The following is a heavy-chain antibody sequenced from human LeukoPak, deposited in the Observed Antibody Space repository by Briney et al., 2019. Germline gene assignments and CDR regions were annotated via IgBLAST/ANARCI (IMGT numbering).Heavy chain of an antibody. CDR3: AKDSGGYVYDSSGPDF. Sequence: WGSLRLSCAVSGFTFSSYGMHCVRQAPGKGVECVALILYDGNKKYHANTEKGRFTISRDNSKITLYLQMNSLKAEDTALYYCAKDSGGYVYDSSGPDFWGQGTLVIVSS. CDR2: ILYDGNKK. V-gene: IGHV3-30*18. D-gene: IGHD3-22*01. CDR1: GFTFSSYG. J-gene: IGHJ4*02.